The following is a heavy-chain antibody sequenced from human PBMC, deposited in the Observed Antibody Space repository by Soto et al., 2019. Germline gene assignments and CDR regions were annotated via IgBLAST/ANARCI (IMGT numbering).Heavy chain of an antibody. D-gene: IGHD2-21*01. J-gene: IGHJ4*02. CDR1: GGSINSYW. V-gene: IGHV4-4*07. CDR3: ARDIGSYAYAEGY. Sequence: SETLSLTCIVSGGSINSYWWSWIRQPAGKGLEWIGRVYSSGTTEYNPSLNSRATMSVETSKNQFSLKLTSVTAEDTAVYYCARDIGSYAYAEGYWGQGIQVTVSS. CDR2: VYSSGTT.